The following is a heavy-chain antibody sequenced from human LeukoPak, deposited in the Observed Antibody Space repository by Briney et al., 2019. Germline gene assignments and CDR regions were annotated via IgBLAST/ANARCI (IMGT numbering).Heavy chain of an antibody. D-gene: IGHD6-19*01. J-gene: IGHJ4*02. Sequence: RSGGSLRLSCAASGFTFSSYAMSWVRQAPGKGLEWVSAISGSGGSTYYADSVKGRFTISRDNSKNTLYLQMNSLRAEDTAVYYCAKVAVGWYYYYFDCWAREPWSPSPQ. V-gene: IGHV3-23*01. CDR3: AKVAVGWYYYYFDC. CDR1: GFTFSSYA. CDR2: ISGSGGST.